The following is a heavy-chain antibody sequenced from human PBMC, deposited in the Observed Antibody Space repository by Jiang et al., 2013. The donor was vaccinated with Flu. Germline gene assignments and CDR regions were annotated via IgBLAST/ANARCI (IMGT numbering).Heavy chain of an antibody. CDR3: AKGVGDYIWGSYRYFDY. Sequence: VQLVESGGGLVQPGGSLRLSCAASGFTFSSYAMSWVRQAPGKGLEWVSAISGSGGSTYYADSVKGRFTISRDNSKNTLYLQMNSLRAEDTAVYYCAKGVGDYIWGSYRYFDYWGQGTLVTVSS. CDR2: ISGSGGST. V-gene: IGHV3-23*04. J-gene: IGHJ4*02. D-gene: IGHD3-16*02. CDR1: GFTFSSYA.